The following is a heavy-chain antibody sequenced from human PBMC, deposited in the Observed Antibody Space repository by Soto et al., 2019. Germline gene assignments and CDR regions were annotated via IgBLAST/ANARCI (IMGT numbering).Heavy chain of an antibody. CDR3: ARETGENWTYEAH. Sequence: SETLSLTCTVSGGSISSGDYYWSWIRQPPGKGLEWIGRITINGNTQKNPSFKSRVTMSIDTSRNHFSLNLQSATAADTALYYCARETGENWTYEAHWGPGTLVTVSS. D-gene: IGHD1-7*01. J-gene: IGHJ1*01. V-gene: IGHV4-61*03. CDR1: GGSISSGDYY. CDR2: ITINGNT.